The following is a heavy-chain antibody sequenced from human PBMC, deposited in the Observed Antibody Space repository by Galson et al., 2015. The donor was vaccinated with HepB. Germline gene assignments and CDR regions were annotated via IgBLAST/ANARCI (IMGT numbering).Heavy chain of an antibody. J-gene: IGHJ6*02. D-gene: IGHD4-17*01. V-gene: IGHV1-46*01. CDR3: ARHGPLRADYYYYGMDV. Sequence: SVKVSCKASGYTFTSYYMHWVRQAPGQGLEWMGIINPSGGSTSYAQKFQGRVTMTRDTSTSTVYMELSSLRSEDTAMYYCARHGPLRADYYYYGMDVWGQGTTVTVSS. CDR2: INPSGGST. CDR1: GYTFTSYY.